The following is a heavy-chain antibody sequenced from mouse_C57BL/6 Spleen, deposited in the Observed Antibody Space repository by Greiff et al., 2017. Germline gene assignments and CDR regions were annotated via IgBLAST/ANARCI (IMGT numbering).Heavy chain of an antibody. CDR1: GFTFSDYY. V-gene: IGHV5-16*01. CDR2: INYDGSST. J-gene: IGHJ2*01. D-gene: IGHD1-1*01. CDR3: ARVLITTVLDY. Sequence: EVKLMESEGGLVQPGSSMKLSCTASGFTFSDYYMAWVRQVPEKGLEWVANINYDGSSTYYLDSLKSRFIISRDNAKNILYLQMSSLKSEDTATYYCARVLITTVLDYWGQGTTLTVSS.